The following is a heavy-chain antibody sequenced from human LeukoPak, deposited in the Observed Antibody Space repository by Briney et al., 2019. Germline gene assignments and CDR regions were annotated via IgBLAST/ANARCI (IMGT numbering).Heavy chain of an antibody. CDR2: IGGTHSNI. CDR1: GFTFSIYS. J-gene: IGHJ4*02. V-gene: IGHV3-48*01. D-gene: IGHD3-22*01. CDR3: AKAIDSSGYNFERGADY. Sequence: PGGSLRLSCAASGFTFSIYSMNWVRQAPGMGLEWVSYIGGTHSNIYYADSVKGRFTISRDDAKNSLNLRMNTLRAEDTAIYYCAKAIDSSGYNFERGADYWGQGTLVTVSS.